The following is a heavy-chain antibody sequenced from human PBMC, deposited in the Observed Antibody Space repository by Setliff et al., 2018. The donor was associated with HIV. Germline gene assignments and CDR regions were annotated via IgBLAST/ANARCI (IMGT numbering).Heavy chain of an antibody. Sequence: SETLSLTCTVSGGSISSYYWSWIRQPPGKGLEWIGHISYSGTTNYNPSLKSRVTISVDTSKNQFSLKVTSVTAADTAVYYCARGIQFSATTYYSYYMDDWGRGTTVTVSS. CDR2: ISYSGTT. V-gene: IGHV4-59*12. D-gene: IGHD5-18*01. CDR3: ARGIQFSATTYYSYYMDD. J-gene: IGHJ6*03. CDR1: GGSISSYY.